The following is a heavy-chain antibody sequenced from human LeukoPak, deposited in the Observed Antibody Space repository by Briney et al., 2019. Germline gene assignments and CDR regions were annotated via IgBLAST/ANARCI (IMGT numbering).Heavy chain of an antibody. D-gene: IGHD2/OR15-2a*01. V-gene: IGHV1-46*03. CDR1: GYTFTSYY. Sequence: ASVKVSCKASGYTFTSYYIHWVRQATGHGLEWMGIINPSGGSTSYAQKFQGRVTMTTDTSTSTVYMELSSLRSEDTAVYYCGRATQTLYYFLYWGQGTLVTVSS. CDR3: GRATQTLYYFLY. J-gene: IGHJ4*02. CDR2: INPSGGST.